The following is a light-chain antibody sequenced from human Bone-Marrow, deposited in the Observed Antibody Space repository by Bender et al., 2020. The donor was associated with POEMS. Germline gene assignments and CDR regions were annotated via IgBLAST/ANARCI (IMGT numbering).Light chain of an antibody. CDR1: SDSIASHY. V-gene: IGLV6-57*01. J-gene: IGLJ3*02. Sequence: NFILTQPHSVSESPGKTVTISCTRNSDSIASHYVQCYQQRPGSSPTTVIYEDNRRPSGVPDRFSGSIDISSNSASLTISGLKTEDEADYYCQSSDSTTKVFGGGTKLTVL. CDR3: QSSDSTTKV. CDR2: EDN.